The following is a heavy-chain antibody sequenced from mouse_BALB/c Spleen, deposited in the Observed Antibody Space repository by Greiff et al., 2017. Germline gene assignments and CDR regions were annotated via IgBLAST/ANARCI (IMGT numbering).Heavy chain of an antibody. D-gene: IGHD1-1*01. CDR2: ISYSGST. V-gene: IGHV3-8*02. Sequence: EVKVVESGPSLVKPSQTLSLTCSVTGDSITSGYWNWIRKFPGNKLEYMGYISYSGSTYYNPSLKSRISITRDTSKNQYYLQLNSVTTEDTATYYCARYLHYGSPLDYWGQGTTLTVAS. J-gene: IGHJ2*01. CDR3: ARYLHYGSPLDY. CDR1: GDSITSGY.